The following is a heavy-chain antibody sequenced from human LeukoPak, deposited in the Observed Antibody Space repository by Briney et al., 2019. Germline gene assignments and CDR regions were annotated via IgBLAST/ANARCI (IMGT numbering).Heavy chain of an antibody. D-gene: IGHD1-20*01. CDR1: GFTFSNAW. CDR2: ISSSGSTI. V-gene: IGHV3-11*04. Sequence: PGGSLRLSCAASGFTFSNAWMSWVRQAPGKGLEWVSYISSSGSTIYYADSVKGRFTISRDNAKNSLYLQMNSLRAEDTAVYYCAGITGTTYYWGQGTLVTVSS. J-gene: IGHJ4*02. CDR3: AGITGTTYY.